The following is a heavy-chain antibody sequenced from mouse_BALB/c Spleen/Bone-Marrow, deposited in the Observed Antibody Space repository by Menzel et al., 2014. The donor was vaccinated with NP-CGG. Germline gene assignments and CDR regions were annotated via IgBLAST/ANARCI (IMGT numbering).Heavy chain of an antibody. V-gene: IGHV5-12-1*01. Sequence: EVQVVESGGGLVKPGGSLKLSCAASGFAFSSYDMSWVRQTPEKRLEWVAYISSGGGSTYYPDTVKGRFTISRDNAKNPLYLQMSSLNSEDTALYYCARHEDGYSDARDSGGQGTSVPVSS. D-gene: IGHD2-3*01. CDR2: ISSGGGST. J-gene: IGHJ4*01. CDR3: ARHEDGYSDARDS. CDR1: GFAFSSYD.